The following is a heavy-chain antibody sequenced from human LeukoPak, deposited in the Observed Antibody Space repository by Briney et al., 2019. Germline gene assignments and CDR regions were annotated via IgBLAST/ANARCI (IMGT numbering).Heavy chain of an antibody. CDR2: ISSYGSTI. CDR1: GFAFSDYY. J-gene: IGHJ4*02. CDR3: AKSFYYGSGSFEEYFDH. Sequence: PGGSLRLSCAASGFAFSDYYMSWIRQAPGKGLECISSISSYGSTIHYADSVRGRFTISRDNSNNSLYLQMNSLRAEDTAVYYCAKSFYYGSGSFEEYFDHWGQGTLVTVSS. D-gene: IGHD3-10*01. V-gene: IGHV3-11*04.